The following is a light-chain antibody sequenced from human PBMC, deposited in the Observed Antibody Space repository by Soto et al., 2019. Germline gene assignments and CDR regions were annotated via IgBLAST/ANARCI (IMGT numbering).Light chain of an antibody. CDR1: QGISRY. J-gene: IGKJ1*01. Sequence: DIQLTQSPSFLSASVGDRVTITCRASQGISRYLAWYQQKPGKAPKVLIYGASTLQSGVPSRFSGSGSGTEFTHAISSLQPEDFATYYCQQLNSYPRTFGQGTKVEIK. V-gene: IGKV1-9*01. CDR3: QQLNSYPRT. CDR2: GAS.